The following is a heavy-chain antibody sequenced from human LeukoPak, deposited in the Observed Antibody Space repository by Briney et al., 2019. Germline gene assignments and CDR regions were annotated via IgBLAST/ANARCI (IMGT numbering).Heavy chain of an antibody. CDR3: ARDTLSSGYYGAYFDY. Sequence: PGGSLRLSCAASGFTFSSYSMNWVRQAPGKGLEWVSSISSSSSYIYYADSVKGRFTISRDNAKNSLYLQMNSLRAEDTAVYYCARDTLSSGYYGAYFDYWGQGTLVTVSS. V-gene: IGHV3-21*01. D-gene: IGHD3-22*01. CDR2: ISSSSSYI. CDR1: GFTFSSYS. J-gene: IGHJ4*02.